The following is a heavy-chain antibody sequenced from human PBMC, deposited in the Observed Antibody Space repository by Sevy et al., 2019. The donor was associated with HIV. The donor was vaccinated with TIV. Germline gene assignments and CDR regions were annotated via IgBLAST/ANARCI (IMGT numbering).Heavy chain of an antibody. CDR1: GFTFSSYG. CDR2: ISYDGSNK. V-gene: IGHV3-30*18. Sequence: GGSLRLSCAASGFTFSSYGMHWVRQAPGKGLEWVAVISYDGSNKYYADSVKGRFTISRDNSKNTLYLQMNSLRAEDTAVYYCAKDNGGGYYTSWFDPWGQGTLVTVSS. CDR3: AKDNGGGYYTSWFDP. D-gene: IGHD3-3*01. J-gene: IGHJ5*02.